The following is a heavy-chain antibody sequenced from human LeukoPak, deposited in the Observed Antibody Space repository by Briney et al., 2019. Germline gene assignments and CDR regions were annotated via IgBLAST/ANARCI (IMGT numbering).Heavy chain of an antibody. Sequence: SGGSLRLSCAASGFTFSSYSMNWVRQAPGKGLEWVSSISSSSSYIYYADSVKGRFTISRDNAKNSLYLQMNSLRAEDTAVYYCARGVSIAARLGYFDYWGQGTLVTVSS. CDR3: ARGVSIAARLGYFDY. CDR1: GFTFSSYS. D-gene: IGHD6-6*01. J-gene: IGHJ4*02. CDR2: ISSSSSYI. V-gene: IGHV3-21*01.